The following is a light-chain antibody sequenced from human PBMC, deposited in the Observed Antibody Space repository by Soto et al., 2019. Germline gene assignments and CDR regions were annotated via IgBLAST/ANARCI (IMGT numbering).Light chain of an antibody. CDR2: DAS. J-gene: IGKJ5*01. V-gene: IGKV1-9*01. Sequence: DIQLTQSPSLLSASVVDRVTITCRASQDISSSLAWYQQKSGKAPKPLIYDASTLQSGVPSRFSGSGSGTEFSLTINSLQPEDFATYYCQKLNTFPLTFGQGTRLEIK. CDR3: QKLNTFPLT. CDR1: QDISSS.